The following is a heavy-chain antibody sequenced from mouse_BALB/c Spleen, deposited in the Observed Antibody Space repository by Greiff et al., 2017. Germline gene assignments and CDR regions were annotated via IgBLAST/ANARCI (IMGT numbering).Heavy chain of an antibody. D-gene: IGHD2-2*01. Sequence: QVQLQQSGAELVRPGASVTLSCKASGYTFTDYEMHWVKQTPVHGLEWIGAIDPETGGTAYNQKFKGKATLTADKSSSTAYMELRSLTSEDSAVYYCTREGAYGYDFAYWGQGTLVTVSA. V-gene: IGHV1-15*01. CDR2: IDPETGGT. CDR1: GYTFTDYE. CDR3: TREGAYGYDFAY. J-gene: IGHJ3*01.